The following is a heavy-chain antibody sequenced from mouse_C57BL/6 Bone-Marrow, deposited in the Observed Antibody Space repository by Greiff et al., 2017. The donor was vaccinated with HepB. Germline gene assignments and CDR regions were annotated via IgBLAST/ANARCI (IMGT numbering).Heavy chain of an antibody. J-gene: IGHJ1*03. Sequence: VQLQQSGAELARPGASVKMSCKASGYTFTSYTMHWVKQRPGQGLEWIGYINPSSGYTKYNQKFKDKATLTADKSSSTAYMQLSSLTSEDSAVYYCATTGTSWYFDVWGTGTTVTVSS. CDR1: GYTFTSYT. CDR3: ATTGTSWYFDV. D-gene: IGHD4-1*01. CDR2: INPSSGYT. V-gene: IGHV1-4*01.